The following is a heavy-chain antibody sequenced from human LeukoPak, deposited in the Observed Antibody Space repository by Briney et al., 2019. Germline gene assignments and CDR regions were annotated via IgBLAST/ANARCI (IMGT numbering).Heavy chain of an antibody. Sequence: PGGSLRPSCASSGFTFSSYGMHWVRQAPGEGLGWVAVIWYDGSNKYYADSVKGRFTISRDNSKNTLYQQMNSLRAEDTAVYYCARERDYYDSSGYDDWGQGTLVTVSS. D-gene: IGHD3-22*01. J-gene: IGHJ4*02. CDR2: IWYDGSNK. CDR1: GFTFSSYG. CDR3: ARERDYYDSSGYDD. V-gene: IGHV3-33*01.